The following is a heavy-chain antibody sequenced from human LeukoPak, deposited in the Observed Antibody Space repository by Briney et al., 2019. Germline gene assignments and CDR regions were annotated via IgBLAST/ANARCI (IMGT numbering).Heavy chain of an antibody. CDR2: IKQDGSEK. D-gene: IGHD2-2*01. Sequence: GGSLRLSCAASGFTFSSYWMSWVRQAPGKGLEWVANIKQDGSEKYYVDSVKGRFTISRDNAKNSLYLQMNSLRVEDTAVYYCARDGAPDAHCSSSSCAVRWGQGTLVTVSS. J-gene: IGHJ4*02. CDR3: ARDGAPDAHCSSSSCAVR. V-gene: IGHV3-7*01. CDR1: GFTFSSYW.